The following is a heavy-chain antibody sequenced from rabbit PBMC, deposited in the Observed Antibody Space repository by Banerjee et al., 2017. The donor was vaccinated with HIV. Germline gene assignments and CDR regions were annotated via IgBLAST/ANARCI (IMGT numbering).Heavy chain of an antibody. CDR2: IYGGTT. V-gene: IGHV1S40*01. CDR1: GFSFSSGYD. D-gene: IGHD4-2*01. Sequence: QSLEESGGDLVKPGASLTLTCTASGFSFSSGYDMCWVRQAPGKGLEWTGCIYGGTTYYASWAKGRFTISKTSSTTVTLQLNSLTAVDTATYFCARHYHDGNEGYCLHLWGPGTLVTVS. CDR3: ARHYHDGNEGYCLHL. J-gene: IGHJ4*01.